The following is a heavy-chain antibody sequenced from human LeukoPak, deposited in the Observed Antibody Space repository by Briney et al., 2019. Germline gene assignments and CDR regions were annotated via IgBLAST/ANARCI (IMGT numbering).Heavy chain of an antibody. D-gene: IGHD3-3*01. CDR2: IYYSGST. CDR3: AAPRITIFGVVISEHYFDY. Sequence: PSETLSLTCTVSGGSISSSSYYWGWIRQPPGKGLEWIGSIYYSGSTYYNPSLKSRVTISVDTSKNQLSLKLSSVTAADTAVYYCAAPRITIFGVVISEHYFDYWGQGTLVTVPS. J-gene: IGHJ4*02. CDR1: GGSISSSSYY. V-gene: IGHV4-39*01.